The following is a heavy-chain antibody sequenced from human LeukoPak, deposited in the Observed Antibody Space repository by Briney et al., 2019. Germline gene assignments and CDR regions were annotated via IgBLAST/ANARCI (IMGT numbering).Heavy chain of an antibody. J-gene: IGHJ4*02. CDR3: ARMNDYYFDY. V-gene: IGHV3-53*01. CDR2: IYSGGST. Sequence: GGSLRLSCAASGFTVSSNYMSWVRQAPGKGLEWVSVIYSGGSTYYADSVKGRFTISRDNSKNTLYLQMNRLRAEDTAVYYCARMNDYYFDYWGQGTLVTVSS. D-gene: IGHD1-1*01. CDR1: GFTVSSNY.